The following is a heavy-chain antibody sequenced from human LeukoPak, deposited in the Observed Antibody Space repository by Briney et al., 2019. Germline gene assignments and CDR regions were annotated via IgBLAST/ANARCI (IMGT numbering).Heavy chain of an antibody. CDR1: GGSISSSSYY. Sequence: SETLSLTCTVSGGSISSSSYYWGWIRQPPGKGLEWIGSIYYSGSTYYNPSLKSRVTISVDTSKNQFSLKLSSVTAADTAVYYCARNQAGWWFDPWGQGTLVTVSS. V-gene: IGHV4-39*01. CDR3: ARNQAGWWFDP. D-gene: IGHD1-14*01. CDR2: IYYSGST. J-gene: IGHJ5*02.